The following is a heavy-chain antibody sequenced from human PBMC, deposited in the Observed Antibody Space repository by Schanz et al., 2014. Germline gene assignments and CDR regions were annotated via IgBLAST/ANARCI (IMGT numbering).Heavy chain of an antibody. Sequence: EVQLVESGGGLIQPGGSLRLSCATSGFTFTTFAMTWVRQAPGKGLEWVANIKQDGSAKNYVDSVKGRFTISRDNPKNSLCLQMNSLRAEDTALYYCARVLGGDEGLDQGGQGTLVTVSS. CDR1: GFTFTTFA. CDR3: ARVLGGDEGLDQ. J-gene: IGHJ4*02. D-gene: IGHD4-17*01. V-gene: IGHV3-7*01. CDR2: IKQDGSAK.